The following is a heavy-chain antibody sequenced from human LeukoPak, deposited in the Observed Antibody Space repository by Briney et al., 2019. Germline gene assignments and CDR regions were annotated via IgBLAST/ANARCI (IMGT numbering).Heavy chain of an antibody. D-gene: IGHD6-13*01. CDR1: GFTFSSYW. V-gene: IGHV3-7*04. J-gene: IGHJ6*03. Sequence: SGGSLRLSCAASGFTFSSYWMSWVRQAPGKGLEWVANIEQDGSEKYYVDSVKGRFTISRDNAKNSLYLQMNSLRAEDTAVYYCARGVVESSSWYFPHYYYYYIDVWGKGTTVTVSS. CDR3: ARGVVESSSWYFPHYYYYYIDV. CDR2: IEQDGSEK.